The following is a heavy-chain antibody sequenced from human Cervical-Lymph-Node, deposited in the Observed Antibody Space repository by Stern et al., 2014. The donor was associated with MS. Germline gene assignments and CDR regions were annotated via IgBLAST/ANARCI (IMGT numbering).Heavy chain of an antibody. V-gene: IGHV3-53*01. D-gene: IGHD1-1*01. J-gene: IGHJ4*02. Sequence: EVQLVESGGGVIQPGGSLRLSCTASGFTVSRDYMTWVRQAPGKGLEWVSLITNVGSTFYTDSVKGQFTIARDNSKNTVYLHMTSLRAEDTAMYYCARDTSSHERSDWWGQGTLVTVSS. CDR3: ARDTSSHERSDW. CDR1: GFTVSRDY. CDR2: ITNVGST.